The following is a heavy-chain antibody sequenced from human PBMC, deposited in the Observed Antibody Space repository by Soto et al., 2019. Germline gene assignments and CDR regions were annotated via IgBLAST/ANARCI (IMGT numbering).Heavy chain of an antibody. CDR2: IYSGGST. V-gene: IGHV3-53*01. Sequence: GGSLRLACAASGLTVSSNYMSWVRQAPGKGLEWVSIIYSGGSTYYSDSVKGRFTISRDNSKNTLYLQMNSLRAEDTAVYYCARADSGTYCIPFDFCGQGTLVP. CDR3: ARADSGTYCIPFDF. J-gene: IGHJ4*02. CDR1: GLTVSSNY. D-gene: IGHD3-10*01.